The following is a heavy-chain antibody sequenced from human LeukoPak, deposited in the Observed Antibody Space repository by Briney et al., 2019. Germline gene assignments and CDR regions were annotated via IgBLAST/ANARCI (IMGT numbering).Heavy chain of an antibody. CDR3: ATDHYGSGSYSNDY. CDR1: GYTLTELS. D-gene: IGHD3-10*01. J-gene: IGHJ4*02. V-gene: IGHV1-24*01. Sequence: ASVKVSCKVSGYTLTELSMHWVRQAPGKGLEWMGGFDPEDGETIYAQKFQGRVTMTEDTSTDTAYMELSSLRSEDTAVYYCATDHYGSGSYSNDYWGQGTLVTVSS. CDR2: FDPEDGET.